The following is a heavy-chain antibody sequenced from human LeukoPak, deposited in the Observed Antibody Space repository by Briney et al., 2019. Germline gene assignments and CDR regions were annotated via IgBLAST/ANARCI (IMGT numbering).Heavy chain of an antibody. Sequence: GESLKISCKASGCIFTSYWIAWVRQMPGKGLEWMGIIYSGDSETRYDPSFQGQVTISADRSISTAYLQWSSLKASDTAMYYCARLRAYYNSGSCSYFDYWGQGTLVTVSS. CDR1: GCIFTSYW. CDR3: ARLRAYYNSGSCSYFDY. D-gene: IGHD3-10*01. V-gene: IGHV5-51*01. CDR2: IYSGDSET. J-gene: IGHJ4*02.